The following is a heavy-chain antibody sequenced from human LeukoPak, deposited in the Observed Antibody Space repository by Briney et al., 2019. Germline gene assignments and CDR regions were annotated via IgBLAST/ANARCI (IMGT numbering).Heavy chain of an antibody. CDR3: ASGLAQGTYYYYMDV. CDR1: GYTFTTYE. CDR2: INPNSGGT. D-gene: IGHD3/OR15-3a*01. Sequence: ASVKVSCKASGYTFTTYEIHWVRQAPGQGLEWMGWINPNSGGTNYAQKFQGRVTMTRDTSISTAYMELSRLRSDDTAVYYCASGLAQGTYYYYMDVWGKGTTVTVSS. V-gene: IGHV1-2*02. J-gene: IGHJ6*03.